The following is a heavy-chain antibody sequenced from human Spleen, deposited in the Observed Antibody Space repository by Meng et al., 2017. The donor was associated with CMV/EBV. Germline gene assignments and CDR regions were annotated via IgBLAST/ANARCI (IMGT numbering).Heavy chain of an antibody. CDR2: ISPNNGNT. Sequence: YTFISYGITWVRQAPGQGLEWMGWISPNNGNTNYAQKLQGRVTMTTDTSTSTAYMELMSLRSDDTAVYYCARVPYYYDTGGYHGPSDYWGQGTLVTVSS. J-gene: IGHJ4*02. CDR1: YTFISYG. CDR3: ARVPYYYDTGGYHGPSDY. D-gene: IGHD3-22*01. V-gene: IGHV1-18*01.